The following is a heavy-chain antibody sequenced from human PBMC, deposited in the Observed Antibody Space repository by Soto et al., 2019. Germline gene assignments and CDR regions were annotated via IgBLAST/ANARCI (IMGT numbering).Heavy chain of an antibody. V-gene: IGHV3-23*01. J-gene: IGHJ4*02. D-gene: IGHD3-9*01. Sequence: GGSLRLSCAASGFSFAGYAVAWVRQAPGKGLEWVSTVSGGGGSTYYADSVKGRFAISRDNSGNTVYLQMNSLNAGDTALYYCAKTESFNGYYNAFDSWGQGTRVTVSS. CDR1: GFSFAGYA. CDR3: AKTESFNGYYNAFDS. CDR2: VSGGGGST.